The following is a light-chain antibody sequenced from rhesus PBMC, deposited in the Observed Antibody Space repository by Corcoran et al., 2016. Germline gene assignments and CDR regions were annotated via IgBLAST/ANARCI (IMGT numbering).Light chain of an antibody. Sequence: EIVMTQSPATLSLSPGERATLSCRASQSVSSSLVWYQQKPGPAPRLLIYGASIRATGIPNRFSGRGSGKEFTLTISTLEPEDFALYYCQQYSNWPHTFGRGTKVEIK. CDR3: QQYSNWPHT. CDR2: GAS. CDR1: QSVSSS. J-gene: IGKJ1*01. V-gene: IGKV3-42*03.